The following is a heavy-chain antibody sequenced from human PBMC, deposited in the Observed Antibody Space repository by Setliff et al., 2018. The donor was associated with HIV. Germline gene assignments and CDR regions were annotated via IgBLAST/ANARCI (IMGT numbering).Heavy chain of an antibody. V-gene: IGHV1-3*01. CDR2: INAGNGNT. D-gene: IGHD1-1*01. Sequence: ASVKVSCKASGYTFTSYAMHWVRQAPGQRLEWMGWINAGNGNTKYSQKFQGRVTITRDTSASTAYMELSSLRSEDTAVYYCARDCGMGPATDNFDPWGQGTLVTVSS. CDR1: GYTFTSYA. CDR3: ARDCGMGPATDNFDP. J-gene: IGHJ5*02.